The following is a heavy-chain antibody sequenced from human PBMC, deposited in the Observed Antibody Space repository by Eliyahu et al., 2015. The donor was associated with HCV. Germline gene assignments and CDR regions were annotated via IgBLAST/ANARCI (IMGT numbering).Heavy chain of an antibody. CDR3: AKGGPAGSYPMFDS. V-gene: IGHV3-23*01. CDR2: IRSSAGGGDT. D-gene: IGHD1-26*01. J-gene: IGHJ4*02. CDR1: GFXFSKYA. Sequence: EVRLLESGGDLVQPGGSLRLSCXASGFXFSKYAMSWVRXAPGKGLEWVSGIRSSAGGGDTYYADSVMGRFTISRDNSMNTLYLQMDSLRVEDTALYYCAKGGPAGSYPMFDSWGQGTLVTVSS.